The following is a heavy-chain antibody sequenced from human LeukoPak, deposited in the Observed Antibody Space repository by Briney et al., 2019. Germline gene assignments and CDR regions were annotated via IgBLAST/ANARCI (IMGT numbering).Heavy chain of an antibody. D-gene: IGHD1-14*01. J-gene: IGHJ4*02. Sequence: GGSPRLSCAASGFTLSRYWMSWVRQAPGKGLEWVANINEDGGERHYVDTVKGRFTISRDNAKNSPYLQMNSLRAEDTAVYYCARGGNLENWGRGTLVTVSS. V-gene: IGHV3-7*01. CDR2: INEDGGER. CDR3: ARGGNLEN. CDR1: GFTLSRYW.